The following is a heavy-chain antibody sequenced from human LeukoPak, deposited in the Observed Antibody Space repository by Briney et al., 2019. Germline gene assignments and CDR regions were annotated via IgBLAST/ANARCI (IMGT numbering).Heavy chain of an antibody. V-gene: IGHV4-38-2*02. CDR3: ARDVSYCGGNCNSPFDY. CDR1: AYSISSGYY. J-gene: IGHJ4*02. Sequence: SETLSLTCTVTAYSISSGYYWGWIRQPPGKGLEWIGSITHSGSTYYNPSLKSRVTISLDTSKNQFSLKLSSVTAADTAVYYCARDVSYCGGNCNSPFDYWGQGTLVTVSS. D-gene: IGHD2-21*02. CDR2: ITHSGST.